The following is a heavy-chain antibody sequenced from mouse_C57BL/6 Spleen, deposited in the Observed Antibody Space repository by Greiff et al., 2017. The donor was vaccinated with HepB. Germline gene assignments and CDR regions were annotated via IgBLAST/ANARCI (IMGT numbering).Heavy chain of an antibody. CDR3: ARSQTAQLEDD. CDR2: IDPSDSYT. Sequence: QVQLQQPGAELVRPGTSVKLSCKASGYTFTSYWMHWVKQRPGQGLEWIRVIDPSDSYTNYNQKFKGKATLTVDTSSSTAYMQLSSLTSEDSAVYYCARSQTAQLEDDWGQGTTLTVSS. CDR1: GYTFTSYW. D-gene: IGHD3-2*02. V-gene: IGHV1-59*01. J-gene: IGHJ2*01.